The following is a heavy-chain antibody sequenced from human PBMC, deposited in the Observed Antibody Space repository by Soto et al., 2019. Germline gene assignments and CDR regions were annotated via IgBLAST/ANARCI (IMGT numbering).Heavy chain of an antibody. Sequence: EVQLVESGGDLVQPGGSLRLSCAASGFTFSTYWMSWVRQAPGKGLEWVANIHETGNEKRYADSVMGRFTISRDNAKNPVTPHLNSLRAGETAVFFCVGNGFRGTNRFRYFQNRGQGTLVIVSS. CDR1: GFTFSTYW. J-gene: IGHJ4*01. CDR3: VGNGFRGTNRFRYFQN. V-gene: IGHV3-7*01. CDR2: IHETGNEK. D-gene: IGHD1-26*01.